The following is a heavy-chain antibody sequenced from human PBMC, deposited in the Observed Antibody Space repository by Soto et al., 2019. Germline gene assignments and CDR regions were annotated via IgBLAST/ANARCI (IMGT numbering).Heavy chain of an antibody. CDR2: ISYDGSNK. J-gene: IGHJ4*02. CDR3: ARAPSRSVYYFDY. V-gene: IGHV3-30-3*01. Sequence: QVQLVESGGGVVQPGRSLRLSCAASGFTFSSYAMHWVRQAPGKGLEWVAVISYDGSNKYYADSVKGRFTISRDNSKNTLYLQMNSLRAEDTAVYYCARAPSRSVYYFDYWGQGTLVTVSS. CDR1: GFTFSSYA. D-gene: IGHD6-6*01.